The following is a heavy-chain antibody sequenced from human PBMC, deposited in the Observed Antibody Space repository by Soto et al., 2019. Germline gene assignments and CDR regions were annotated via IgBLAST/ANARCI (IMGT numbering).Heavy chain of an antibody. CDR3: AREGGGSSGASNAFDI. V-gene: IGHV1-2*04. CDR1: GYTFTGYY. J-gene: IGHJ3*02. Sequence: QVQLVQSGAEVKKPGASVKVSCKASGYTFTGYYMHWVRQAPGQGLEWMGWINPNSGGTNYAQKFQGWVTMTRDTSISTAYMELSRLRSDDTAVYYWAREGGGSSGASNAFDIWGQGTMVTVSS. CDR2: INPNSGGT. D-gene: IGHD6-6*01.